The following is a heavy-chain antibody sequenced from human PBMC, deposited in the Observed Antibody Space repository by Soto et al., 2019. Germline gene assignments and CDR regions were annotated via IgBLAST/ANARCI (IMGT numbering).Heavy chain of an antibody. V-gene: IGHV4-4*02. CDR1: GGSLNNSNW. Sequence: PSETLSLTCAVPGGSLNNSNWWSWVRQPPGKGLEWIGEIYHGGSTNYNPSLKSRVAISLDKSKNHFSLRLSSVTAADTAVYYCARAPRGTWYAYTIDYWGQGTLVTVSS. J-gene: IGHJ4*02. CDR3: ARAPRGTWYAYTIDY. CDR2: IYHGGST. D-gene: IGHD6-13*01.